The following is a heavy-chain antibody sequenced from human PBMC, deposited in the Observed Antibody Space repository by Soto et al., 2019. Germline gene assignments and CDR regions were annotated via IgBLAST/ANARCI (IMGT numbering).Heavy chain of an antibody. Sequence: ASVKVSCKASGYTFTSYDINWVRQATGQGLEWMGWMNPNSGNTGYAQKFQGRVTMTRNTSISTAYMELSNLRSEDTAVYYCARDIANYYGMDVWGQGTTVTVSS. J-gene: IGHJ6*02. D-gene: IGHD6-13*01. CDR3: ARDIANYYGMDV. CDR1: GYTFTSYD. CDR2: MNPNSGNT. V-gene: IGHV1-8*01.